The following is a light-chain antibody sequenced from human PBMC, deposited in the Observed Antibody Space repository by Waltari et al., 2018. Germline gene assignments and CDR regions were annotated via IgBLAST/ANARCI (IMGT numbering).Light chain of an antibody. J-gene: IGKJ1*01. CDR3: MQGLQIPWT. V-gene: IGKV2-28*01. CDR1: QSLLHSTGNTY. Sequence: EIVMTQSPLSLPVTLGEPASISCRSSQSLLHSTGNTYLEWFLQRPGQSPPFLLFWVSRRASGVPDRLSGYGSGTDFTLNISRVEAEDVGIYYCMQGLQIPWTFGEGTRADVK. CDR2: WVS.